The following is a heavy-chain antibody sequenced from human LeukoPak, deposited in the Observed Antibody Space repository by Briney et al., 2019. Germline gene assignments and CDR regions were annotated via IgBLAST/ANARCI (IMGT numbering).Heavy chain of an antibody. V-gene: IGHV3-23*01. CDR3: AKECGRDYDDRAFDI. D-gene: IGHD3-22*01. CDR1: GFTFGSYW. CDR2: ISGTGGST. Sequence: GGSLRLSCAASGFTFGSYWMNWVRQSPERGLEWVAAISGTGGSTSYADSLKGRFTISRDDSKNTVYLQMSRLTAEDTAVYYCAKECGRDYDDRAFDIWGQGTMVTVSS. J-gene: IGHJ3*02.